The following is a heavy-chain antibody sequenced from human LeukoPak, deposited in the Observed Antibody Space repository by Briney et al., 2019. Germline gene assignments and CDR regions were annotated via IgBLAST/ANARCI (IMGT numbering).Heavy chain of an antibody. Sequence: ASVKVSCKASGYTFTVSYMHWVRLAPGQGLERMGWINPNSGGTNYAQKFQGRVSMTRDTSISTAYMGLSSLSSDGTAVYYCARVRDGYNWAFAYWGQGTLVTVSS. J-gene: IGHJ4*02. CDR2: INPNSGGT. V-gene: IGHV1-2*02. CDR1: GYTFTVSY. D-gene: IGHD5-24*01. CDR3: ARVRDGYNWAFAY.